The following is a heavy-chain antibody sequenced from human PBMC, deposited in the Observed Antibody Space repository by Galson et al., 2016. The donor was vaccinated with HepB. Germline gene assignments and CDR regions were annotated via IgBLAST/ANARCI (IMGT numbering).Heavy chain of an antibody. J-gene: IGHJ6*03. V-gene: IGHV1-69*13. CDR3: ASNPYYYDYMDV. CDR1: GGSFSSYG. CDR2: IIPIFGTA. Sequence: SVKVSCKASGGSFSSYGISWVRQAPGQGLEWMGGIIPIFGTANYTQRFQGRVTITADESTSTVYMELSRLSSEDTAVYFCASNPYYYDYMDVWGKGTTVTVSS.